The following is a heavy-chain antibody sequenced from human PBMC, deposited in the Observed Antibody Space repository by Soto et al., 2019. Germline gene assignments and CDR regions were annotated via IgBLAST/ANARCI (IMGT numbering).Heavy chain of an antibody. CDR1: GFTFSSYA. V-gene: IGHV3-30-3*01. D-gene: IGHD5-12*01. J-gene: IGHJ6*02. Sequence: QVQLVESGGGVVQPGRSLRLSCAASGFTFSSYAMHWVRQAPGTGLEWVAVISYDGSNKYYADSVKGRFTISRDNSKNTLYLQMNSLRAEDTAVYYCASGVGVATIPYSYYYYGMDVWGQGTTVTVSS. CDR2: ISYDGSNK. CDR3: ASGVGVATIPYSYYYYGMDV.